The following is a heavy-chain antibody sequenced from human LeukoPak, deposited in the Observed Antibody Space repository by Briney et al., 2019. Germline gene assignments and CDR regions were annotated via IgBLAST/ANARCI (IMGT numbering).Heavy chain of an antibody. Sequence: GGSLRLSCAASGFTFNNYAMSWVRQAPGKGLEWVSTISNSGGSTYYADSVKGRFTISRDNSRNTLSLQMNSLRAEDTAVYYCAKDPITYYDILTGYSDFDYWGQGTLVTVSS. CDR3: AKDPITYYDILTGYSDFDY. V-gene: IGHV3-23*01. CDR1: GFTFNNYA. D-gene: IGHD3-9*01. CDR2: ISNSGGST. J-gene: IGHJ4*02.